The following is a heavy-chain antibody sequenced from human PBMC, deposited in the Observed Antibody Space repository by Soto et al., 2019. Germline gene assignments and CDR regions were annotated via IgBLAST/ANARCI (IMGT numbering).Heavy chain of an antibody. Sequence: EVQLVESGGGLVQPGGSLRLSCAASGFTFSSYWMHWVRQASGKGLVWVSRINSDGSSTSYADSVKGRFTISRDNAKNTLYLQMNSLRAEDTAVYYCARDHVVSRNWFDPWGQGTLVTVSS. CDR1: GFTFSSYW. J-gene: IGHJ5*02. CDR2: INSDGSST. D-gene: IGHD2-21*01. CDR3: ARDHVVSRNWFDP. V-gene: IGHV3-74*01.